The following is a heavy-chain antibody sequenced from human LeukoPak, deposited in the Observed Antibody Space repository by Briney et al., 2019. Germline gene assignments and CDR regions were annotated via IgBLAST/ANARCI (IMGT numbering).Heavy chain of an antibody. CDR3: ARHDKWELPYYFDS. D-gene: IGHD1-26*01. CDR2: INYSGNT. Sequence: SETLSLTCTVSGVSITSRSYYWAWIRQSPGDRLEWIGTINYSGNTYYNPSLKSRVTISADTSTNHLSLHLSSVTAADTALYFCARHDKWELPYYFDSWGRGTLVTVSS. V-gene: IGHV4-39*01. J-gene: IGHJ4*02. CDR1: GVSITSRSYY.